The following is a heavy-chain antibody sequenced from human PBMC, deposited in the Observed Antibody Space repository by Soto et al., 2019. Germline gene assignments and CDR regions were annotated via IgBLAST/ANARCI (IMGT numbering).Heavy chain of an antibody. CDR3: ARGLEVIAATPQWDY. Sequence: SETLSLTCAVSGGSISSGGFSWNWIRQPPGKGLEWIGYIYHSGSTYNSPSLKSRVTISVDRSKNQFSLKLSSVTAADTAVYYCARGLEVIAATPQWDYWGQGTLVTVSS. D-gene: IGHD2-15*01. CDR2: IYHSGST. J-gene: IGHJ4*02. CDR1: GGSISSGGFS. V-gene: IGHV4-30-2*01.